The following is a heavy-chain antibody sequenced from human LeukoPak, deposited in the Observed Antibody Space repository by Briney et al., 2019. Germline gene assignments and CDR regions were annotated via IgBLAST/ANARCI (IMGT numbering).Heavy chain of an antibody. CDR1: GGSISSYY. CDR2: IYYSGST. CDR3: ARVAEYYDSSGYHSHFDY. Sequence: SETLSLTCTVSGGSISSYYWSWIRQPPGKGLEWIGYIYYSGSTNYNPSLKSRVTISVDTSKNQFSLKLSSVTAADTAVYYCARVAEYYDSSGYHSHFDYWGQGTLVTVSS. V-gene: IGHV4-59*01. D-gene: IGHD3-22*01. J-gene: IGHJ4*02.